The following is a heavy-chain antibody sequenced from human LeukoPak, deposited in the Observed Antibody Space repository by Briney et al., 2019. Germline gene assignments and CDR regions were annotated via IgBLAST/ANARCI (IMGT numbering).Heavy chain of an antibody. CDR1: GFTLIDYN. D-gene: IGHD6-19*01. V-gene: IGHV3-30*02. Sequence: PGGSLRLSCGASGFTLIDYNMHWVRQVPGKGLEYVAFIQFDGTTEYYTDSVKGRFTMSRDKSKNTLYLQMNSLRGGDTAVYYCARGAAVALELWGQGTLVTVSS. CDR3: ARGAAVALEL. CDR2: IQFDGTTE. J-gene: IGHJ4*02.